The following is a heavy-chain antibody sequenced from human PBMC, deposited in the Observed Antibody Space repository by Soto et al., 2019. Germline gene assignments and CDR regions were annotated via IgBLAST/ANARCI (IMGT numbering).Heavy chain of an antibody. CDR2: INPNGGT. CDR3: ARSLTTLTTLLDY. D-gene: IGHD4-17*01. J-gene: IGHJ4*02. CDR1: GYTFTGYY. V-gene: IGHV1-2*02. Sequence: ASVKVFCKASGYTFTGYYMHWVREAPGQGLEWMGWINPNGGTNYAQKFQGRVTMTRDTSISTAYMELSRLRSDDTAVYYCARSLTTLTTLLDYWGQGALVTVSS.